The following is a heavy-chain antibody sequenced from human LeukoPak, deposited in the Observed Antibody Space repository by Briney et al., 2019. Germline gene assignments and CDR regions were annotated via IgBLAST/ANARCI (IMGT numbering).Heavy chain of an antibody. Sequence: GGSLRHSCTGSGFTFGDYAISWVRQAPGKGLEWLGFIRSKDNDGTTDYAASVKGRFIISRDDSKSIAYLQMNDLKTEDTAVYYCTRDRWGGDYTSRGVDVWGKGTTVTISS. V-gene: IGHV3-49*04. CDR2: IRSKDNDGTT. D-gene: IGHD4-17*01. CDR3: TRDRWGGDYTSRGVDV. J-gene: IGHJ6*04. CDR1: GFTFGDYA.